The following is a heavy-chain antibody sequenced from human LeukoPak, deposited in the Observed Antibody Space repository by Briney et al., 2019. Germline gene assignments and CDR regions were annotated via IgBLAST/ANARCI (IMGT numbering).Heavy chain of an antibody. Sequence: PGGSLRLSCAASGFTLNMYDLHWVRQAPGKGLEWVALIRYDGSATYYADSVKGRFTISRDNSKNTLYLQMNSLRAEDTAVYYCAKDRYEDAFDIWGQGTMVTVSS. CDR1: GFTLNMYD. CDR2: IRYDGSAT. V-gene: IGHV3-30*02. CDR3: AKDRYEDAFDI. D-gene: IGHD3-16*02. J-gene: IGHJ3*02.